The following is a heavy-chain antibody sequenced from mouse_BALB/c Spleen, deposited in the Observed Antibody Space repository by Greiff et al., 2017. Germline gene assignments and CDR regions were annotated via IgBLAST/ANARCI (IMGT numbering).Heavy chain of an antibody. J-gene: IGHJ2*01. CDR1: GYAFTNYL. Sequence: QVQLQQSGAELVRPGTSVKVSCKASGYAFTNYLIEWVKQRPGQGLEWIGVINPGSGGTNYNEKFKGKATLTADKSSSTAYMQLSSLTSDDSAVYFCANSPYYGIFDYWGQGTTLTVSS. D-gene: IGHD2-1*01. V-gene: IGHV1-54*01. CDR3: ANSPYYGIFDY. CDR2: INPGSGGT.